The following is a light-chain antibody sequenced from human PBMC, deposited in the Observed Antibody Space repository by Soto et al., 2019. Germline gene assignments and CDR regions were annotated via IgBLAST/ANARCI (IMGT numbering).Light chain of an antibody. CDR1: SSNIGAGFA. CDR3: QSHDSDSWV. Sequence: QSVLTQPPSVSGAPGQSVTISCTGSSSNIGAGFAVHWYQHLPLTAPKLLIYDDDNRPSGVPARFSASKSGTSASLVITGLQAEDEGDYYCQSHDSDSWVFGGVTKVTVL. CDR2: DDD. V-gene: IGLV1-40*01. J-gene: IGLJ3*02.